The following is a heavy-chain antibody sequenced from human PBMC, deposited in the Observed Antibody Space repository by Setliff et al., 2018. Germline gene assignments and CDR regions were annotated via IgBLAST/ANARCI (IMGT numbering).Heavy chain of an antibody. CDR2: IYYTGST. CDR1: GVSISSHY. CDR3: ARLRKSTPHWYFDL. Sequence: SETLSLTCAVSGVSISSHYWSWVRQPPGKGLECIGDIYYTGSTKYNPSLWSRLTMSIDTSKKQFSLRLTSVSAADTAVYYCARLRKSTPHWYFDLWGRGTLVTVSS. J-gene: IGHJ2*01. V-gene: IGHV4-59*11.